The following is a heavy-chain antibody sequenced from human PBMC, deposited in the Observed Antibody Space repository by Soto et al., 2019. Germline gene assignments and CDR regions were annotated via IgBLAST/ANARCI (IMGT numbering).Heavy chain of an antibody. CDR1: GGSISSYY. CDR3: ARGGWYPTV. D-gene: IGHD6-19*01. J-gene: IGHJ2*01. CDR2: VHYTGST. V-gene: IGHV4-59*01. Sequence: QVQLQESGPGLVKPSETLSLTWTVSGGSISSYYWSWIRQPPGKGLEWIGYVHYTGSTNYNSSLKSRVTISVDTSKNQFSLKLTSVTAADTAVYYCARGGWYPTVWGRGTLVTAS.